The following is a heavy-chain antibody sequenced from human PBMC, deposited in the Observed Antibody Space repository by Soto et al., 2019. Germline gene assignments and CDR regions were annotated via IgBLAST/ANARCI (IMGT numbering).Heavy chain of an antibody. CDR2: IYPGDSDT. CDR1: GYSLTNYW. Sequence: GESLKISCKATGYSLTNYWIGWVRQMPGKGLEWMGTIYPGDSDTRYGPAFEGQVTISADKSITTAYLQWSSLKASDTAVYFCARRRQXCTSKICLAHYYYTLDVWGPGTTVTVSS. V-gene: IGHV5-51*01. D-gene: IGHD2-2*01. CDR3: ARRRQXCTSKICLAHYYYTLDV. J-gene: IGHJ6*02.